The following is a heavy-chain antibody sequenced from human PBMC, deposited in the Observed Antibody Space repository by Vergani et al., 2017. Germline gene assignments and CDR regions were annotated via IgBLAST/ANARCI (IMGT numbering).Heavy chain of an antibody. V-gene: IGHV1-18*01. CDR3: AGGLAVVAALSLGY. Sequence: QVQLVQSGAEVKKPGASVKVSCKASGYTFTSYGISWVRQAPGQGLEWMGWISAYNGNTNYAQKLQGRVTMTTDTSTSTAYMELRSLGCDDTAVYYWAGGLAVVAALSLGYWGQGTLVTVSS. D-gene: IGHD2-15*01. CDR1: GYTFTSYG. CDR2: ISAYNGNT. J-gene: IGHJ4*02.